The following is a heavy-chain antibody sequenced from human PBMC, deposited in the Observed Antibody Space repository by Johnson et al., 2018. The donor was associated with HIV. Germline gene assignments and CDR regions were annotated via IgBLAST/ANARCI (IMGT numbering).Heavy chain of an antibody. D-gene: IGHD5-24*01. V-gene: IGHV3-30-3*01. J-gene: IGHJ3*02. CDR3: CRVGPPQYDAFDK. CDR2: ISYDGSNK. Sequence: QVQLVESGGGVVQPGRSLRLSCAASGFTFSSYAMHWVRQAPGKGLEWVAVISYDGSNKYYADSAKGRFTISRDNSRNTLFLQMNSLKTEDSAVYYCCRVGPPQYDAFDKWGQGTMVTVSS. CDR1: GFTFSSYA.